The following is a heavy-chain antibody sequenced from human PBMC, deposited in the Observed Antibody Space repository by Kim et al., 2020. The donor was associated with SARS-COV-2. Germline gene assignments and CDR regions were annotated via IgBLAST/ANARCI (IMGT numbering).Heavy chain of an antibody. CDR1: GGSFSGYY. CDR2: INHSGST. J-gene: IGHJ3*02. D-gene: IGHD3-10*01. Sequence: SETLSLTCAVYGGSFSGYYWSWIRQPPGKGLEWIGEINHSGSTNYNPSLKSRVTISVDTSKNQFSLKLSSVTAADTAVYYCASETSTIWFGESQGAFDIWGQGTMVTVSS. V-gene: IGHV4-34*01. CDR3: ASETSTIWFGESQGAFDI.